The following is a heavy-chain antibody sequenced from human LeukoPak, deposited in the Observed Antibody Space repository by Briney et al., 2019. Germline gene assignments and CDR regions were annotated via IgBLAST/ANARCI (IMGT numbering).Heavy chain of an antibody. CDR1: GGSISSGSSY. CDR3: ARSRDYDFWSGEGSLFDY. J-gene: IGHJ4*02. CDR2: IYTSGST. Sequence: SETLSLTCTVSGGSISSGSSYWSWIRQPAGKGLEWIARIYTSGSTNYNPSLKSRVTISVDTSKNQFSLKLSSVTAADTAVYYCARSRDYDFWSGEGSLFDYWGQGTLVTVSS. V-gene: IGHV4-61*02. D-gene: IGHD3-3*01.